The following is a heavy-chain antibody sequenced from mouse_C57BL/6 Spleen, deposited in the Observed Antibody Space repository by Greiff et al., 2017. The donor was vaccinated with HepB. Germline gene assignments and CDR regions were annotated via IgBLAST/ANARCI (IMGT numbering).Heavy chain of an antibody. CDR3: ARGDSGFDY. Sequence: EVKLMESGGGLVKPGGSLKLSCAASGFTFSDYGMHWVRQAPEKGLEWVAYISSGSSTIYYADTVKGRFTISRDNAKTTLFLQMTSLRSEDTAMDYCARGDSGFDYWGQGTTLTVSS. J-gene: IGHJ2*01. CDR2: ISSGSSTI. CDR1: GFTFSDYG. D-gene: IGHD3-1*01. V-gene: IGHV5-17*01.